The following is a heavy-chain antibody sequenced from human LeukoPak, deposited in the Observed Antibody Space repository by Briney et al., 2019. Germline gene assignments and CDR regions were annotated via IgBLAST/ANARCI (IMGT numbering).Heavy chain of an antibody. V-gene: IGHV4-59*01. J-gene: IGHJ6*02. CDR2: IYYSGST. CDR3: ARGGITGGDV. D-gene: IGHD1-14*01. CDR1: GGSISSYY. Sequence: SETLSLTCTVSGGSISSYYWSWIRQPPGKGLEWIGYIYYSGSTNYNPSLKSRVTISVDTSKNQFSLKLSSVTAADTAVYYCARGGITGGDVWGQGTTVTVSS.